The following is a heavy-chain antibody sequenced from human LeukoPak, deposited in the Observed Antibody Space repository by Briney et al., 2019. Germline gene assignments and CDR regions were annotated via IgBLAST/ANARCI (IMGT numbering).Heavy chain of an antibody. Sequence: PGGSLRLSCAASGFTVSSNYMSWVRQAPGEGLEWVSVIYSGGSTYYADSVKGRFTISRDNSKNTLYLQMNSLRAEDTAVYYCAGSRIAARPDYWGQGTLVTVSS. CDR2: IYSGGST. V-gene: IGHV3-53*01. CDR3: AGSRIAARPDY. D-gene: IGHD6-6*01. J-gene: IGHJ4*02. CDR1: GFTVSSNY.